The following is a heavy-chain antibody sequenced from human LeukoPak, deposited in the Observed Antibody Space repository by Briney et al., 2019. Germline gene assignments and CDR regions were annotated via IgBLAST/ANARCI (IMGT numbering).Heavy chain of an antibody. CDR3: ARALPGSYYDSSGYYSPDI. V-gene: IGHV3-33*01. Sequence: PGGSLRLPCAASGFTFSSYGMHWVRQAPGKGLEWVAVIWCDGSNKYYADSVKGRFTISRDNSKNTLYLQMNSLRAEDTAVYYCARALPGSYYDSSGYYSPDIWGQGTMVTVSS. D-gene: IGHD3-22*01. CDR1: GFTFSSYG. CDR2: IWCDGSNK. J-gene: IGHJ3*02.